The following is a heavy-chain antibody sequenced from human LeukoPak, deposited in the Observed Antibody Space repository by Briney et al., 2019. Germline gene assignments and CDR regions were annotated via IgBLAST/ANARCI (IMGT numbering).Heavy chain of an antibody. D-gene: IGHD3-22*01. CDR2: ISSSSSFM. CDR1: GFTFSNYS. CDR3: ARSENSRIGDYSGMDV. J-gene: IGHJ6*02. Sequence: GGSLRLSCAASGFTFSNYSINWVRQAPGKGLEWVSCISSSSSFMYYADSVQGRFTISRDNAKNSLFLQMNSLRAEDTAVYHCARSENSRIGDYSGMDVWGQGTTVIVSS. V-gene: IGHV3-21*01.